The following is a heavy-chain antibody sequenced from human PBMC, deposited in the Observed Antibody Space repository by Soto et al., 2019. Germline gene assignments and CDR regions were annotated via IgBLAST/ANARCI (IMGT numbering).Heavy chain of an antibody. Sequence: GGSLRLSCAASGFSVSSNYMSWVRQAPGKGLEWVAVIYSGVGTYYADSVKGRFTTSRDNSKNTLYLQMNSLRAEDTALYYCARDCSGSSCYSSGFDYWGQGTLVTVSS. D-gene: IGHD2-15*01. CDR3: ARDCSGSSCYSSGFDY. CDR2: IYSGVGT. V-gene: IGHV3-53*01. CDR1: GFSVSSNY. J-gene: IGHJ4*02.